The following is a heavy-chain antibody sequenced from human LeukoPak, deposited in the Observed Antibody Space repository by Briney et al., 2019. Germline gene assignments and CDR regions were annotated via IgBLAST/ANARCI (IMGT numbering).Heavy chain of an antibody. V-gene: IGHV1-69*13. CDR3: ARAYYDMNYYYYGMDV. CDR2: IIPIFGTA. CDR1: GYTFTSYG. Sequence: ASVKVSCKASGYTFTSYGISWVRQAPGQGLEWMGGIIPIFGTANYAQKFQGRVTITADESTSTAYMELSSLRSEDTAVYYCARAYYDMNYYYYGMDVWGQGTTVTVSS. J-gene: IGHJ6*02. D-gene: IGHD3-22*01.